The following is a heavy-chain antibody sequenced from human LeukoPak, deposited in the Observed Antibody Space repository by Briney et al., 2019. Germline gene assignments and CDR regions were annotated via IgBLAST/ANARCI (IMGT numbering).Heavy chain of an antibody. CDR3: ARGGGYSYGYAFDI. J-gene: IGHJ3*02. CDR1: GGSVTSGSHY. V-gene: IGHV4-61*01. CDR2: IYYSGNA. Sequence: KPSETLSLTCTVSGGSVTSGSHYWSWVRQPPGRGLEWIGNIYYSGNANYNPSLKSRVTISIDTSKNQFSLKLSSVTAADTAVFYCARGGGYSYGYAFDIWGQGTMVTVS. D-gene: IGHD5-18*01.